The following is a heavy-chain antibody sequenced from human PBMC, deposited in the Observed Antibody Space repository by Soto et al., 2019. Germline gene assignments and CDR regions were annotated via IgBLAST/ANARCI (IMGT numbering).Heavy chain of an antibody. CDR3: VRAVFGVVWYYHYGMDV. D-gene: IGHD3-3*01. J-gene: IGHJ6*02. Sequence: AETLSLTCALYCRSFSSDDWSWIRQPPGQGLEWIGEITRSGSTPYNAPLHSRVTTSVETSKNQFCLKLSAATAADTAVYYCVRAVFGVVWYYHYGMDVPGQGTTLTVSS. CDR2: ITRSGST. V-gene: IGHV4-34*01. CDR1: CRSFSSDD.